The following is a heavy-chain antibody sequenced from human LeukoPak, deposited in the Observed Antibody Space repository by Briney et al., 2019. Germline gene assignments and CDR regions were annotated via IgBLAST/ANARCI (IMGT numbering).Heavy chain of an antibody. CDR1: GGSISSGGYS. D-gene: IGHD3-10*01. CDR3: ATGLMATPMDV. V-gene: IGHV4-30-2*01. J-gene: IGHJ6*02. CDR2: IYHSGST. Sequence: PSETLSLTCAVSGGSISSGGYSWSWIRQPPGKGLEWIGYIYHSGSTYYNPSLKSRVTISVDTSKNQFSLKLSSVTAADTAVYYCATGLMATPMDVWGQGTTVTVSS.